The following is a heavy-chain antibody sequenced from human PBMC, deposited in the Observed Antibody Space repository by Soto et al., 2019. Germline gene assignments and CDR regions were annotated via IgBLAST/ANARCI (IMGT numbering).Heavy chain of an antibody. CDR1: GFTLSSYG. CDR2: IWYDGDKK. J-gene: IGHJ4*02. CDR3: ARGSAGSESVVVIPAIDFYSFDT. V-gene: IGHV3-33*01. D-gene: IGHD3-22*01. Sequence: QVQLVESGGGVVQPGRSLRLSCAASGFTLSSYGMHWVRQAPGTGLEWVAVIWYDGDKKYYADSVKVRFTISRDESKNTVYLHMSSLRGEDTGVYYCARGSAGSESVVVIPAIDFYSFDTWGQGTMVSVSS.